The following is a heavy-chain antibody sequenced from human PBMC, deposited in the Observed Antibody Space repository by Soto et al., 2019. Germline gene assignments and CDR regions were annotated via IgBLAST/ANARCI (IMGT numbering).Heavy chain of an antibody. V-gene: IGHV3-30*18. CDR2: ISYDGTNK. CDR1: GFTFSTYG. D-gene: IGHD4-17*01. CDR3: AKDLQSYGDYDYYCYGMDV. Sequence: QEQLVESGGGEVQPGRSLTISCAASGFTFSTYGMHWVRQTPGKGLEWVAVISYDGTNKFYSDSVKGRFTISRDNFKNTLTLQMNSLRADDTAVYSCAKDLQSYGDYDYYCYGMDVWVLGTRVTVSS. J-gene: IGHJ6*02.